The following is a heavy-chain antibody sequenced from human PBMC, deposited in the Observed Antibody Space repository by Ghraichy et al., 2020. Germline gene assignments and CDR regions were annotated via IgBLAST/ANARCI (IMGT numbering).Heavy chain of an antibody. CDR2: IWYDGSNK. D-gene: IGHD2-15*01. CDR1: GFTFSSYG. J-gene: IGHJ4*02. CDR3: ARGGNIVVSGYYFDY. Sequence: AGSLRLSCAASGFTFSSYGMHWVRQAPGKGLEWVAVIWYDGSNKYYADSVKGRFTISRDNSKNTLYLQMNSLRAEDTAVYYCARGGNIVVSGYYFDYWGQGTLVTVSS. V-gene: IGHV3-33*01.